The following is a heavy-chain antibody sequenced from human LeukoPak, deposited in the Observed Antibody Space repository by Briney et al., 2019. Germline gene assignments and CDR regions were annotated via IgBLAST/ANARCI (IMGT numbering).Heavy chain of an antibody. J-gene: IGHJ6*02. CDR1: GGSISSYY. Sequence: SETLSLTCTDSGGSISSYYRSWIRQPPGKGLEWIGYIYYSGSTNYNPSLKSRVTISVDTSKNQFSLKLSSVTAADTAVYYCARSVAGPYYYGMDVWGQGTTVTVSS. CDR2: IYYSGST. CDR3: ARSVAGPYYYGMDV. D-gene: IGHD6-19*01. V-gene: IGHV4-59*08.